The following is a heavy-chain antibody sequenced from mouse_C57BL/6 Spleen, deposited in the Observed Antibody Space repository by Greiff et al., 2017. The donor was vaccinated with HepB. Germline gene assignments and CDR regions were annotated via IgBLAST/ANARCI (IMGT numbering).Heavy chain of an antibody. CDR1: GYTFTDYN. D-gene: IGHD2-1*01. V-gene: IGHV1-18*01. Sequence: VQLQQSGPELVKPGASVKIPCKASGYTFTDYNMDWVKQSHGKSLEWIGDINPNNGGTIYNQKFKGKATLTVDKSSSTAYMELRSLTSEDTAVYYCARSTMVTKIFDYWGQGTTLTVSS. J-gene: IGHJ2*01. CDR2: INPNNGGT. CDR3: ARSTMVTKIFDY.